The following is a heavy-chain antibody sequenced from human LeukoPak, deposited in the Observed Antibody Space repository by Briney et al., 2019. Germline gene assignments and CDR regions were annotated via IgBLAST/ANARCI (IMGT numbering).Heavy chain of an antibody. D-gene: IGHD3-22*01. Sequence: SETLSLTCTVSGGSINSGAYYWNWIRQPPGKGLEWIGYIYYTGSTNYNPSLTSRVTISVDTSKNQFSLKLSSVTAADTAVYYCARALGSSVSFYNFDIWGQGTMVTVSS. CDR1: GGSINSGAYY. J-gene: IGHJ3*02. V-gene: IGHV4-61*08. CDR2: IYYTGST. CDR3: ARALGSSVSFYNFDI.